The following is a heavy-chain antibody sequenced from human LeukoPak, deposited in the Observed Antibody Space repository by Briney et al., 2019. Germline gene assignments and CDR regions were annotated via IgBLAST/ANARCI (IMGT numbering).Heavy chain of an antibody. D-gene: IGHD4-23*01. V-gene: IGHV1-2*02. CDR1: GFTFTGYY. CDR2: VNPNTGGT. Sequence: ASVKVSCKASGFTFTGYYFHWVRQAPGQGLEWMGWVNPNTGGTNYAQMFQGRVTMTRDTSISTAYMELSRLTSDDTAVYYCARDSYGGNWSLGYWGQGTLVTVPS. J-gene: IGHJ4*02. CDR3: ARDSYGGNWSLGY.